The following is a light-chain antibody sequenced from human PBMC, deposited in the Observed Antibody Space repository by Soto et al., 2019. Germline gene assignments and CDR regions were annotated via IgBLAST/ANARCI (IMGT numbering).Light chain of an antibody. Sequence: EIVLTQSPGTLSLSPGERATLSCRARQSVSSSYLAWYQQKPGQPPRLLIFDASNRATGIPDRFSGSGSGTEFTHTISSLEPEDFAVYYCQHYGRSPPSWTFGQGTKVEIK. CDR2: DAS. CDR1: QSVSSSY. V-gene: IGKV3-20*01. CDR3: QHYGRSPPSWT. J-gene: IGKJ1*01.